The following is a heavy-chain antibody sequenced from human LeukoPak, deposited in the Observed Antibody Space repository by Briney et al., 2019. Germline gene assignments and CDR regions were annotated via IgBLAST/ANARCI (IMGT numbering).Heavy chain of an antibody. Sequence: SETLSLTCAVYGGSFSGYYWRWIRQPPGKGLEWMGEINHSGSTNYNPSLKSRVTISVDTSKNQCSLKLSSVTAADTAVYYCARSPVYYYDSSGYSDYWGRGTLVTVSS. D-gene: IGHD3-22*01. J-gene: IGHJ4*02. CDR2: INHSGST. CDR1: GGSFSGYY. CDR3: ARSPVYYYDSSGYSDY. V-gene: IGHV4-34*01.